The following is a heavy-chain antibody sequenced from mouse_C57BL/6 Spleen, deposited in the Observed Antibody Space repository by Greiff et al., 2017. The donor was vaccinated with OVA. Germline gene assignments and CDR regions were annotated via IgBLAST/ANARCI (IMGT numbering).Heavy chain of an antibody. CDR2: ISDGGSYT. D-gene: IGHD1-1*02. J-gene: IGHJ3*01. CDR1: GFTFSSYA. CDR3: AREGYGPWFAY. Sequence: EVQVVESGGGLVKPGGSLKLSCAASGFTFSSYAMSWVRQTPEKRLEWVATISDGGSYTYYTDNVKGRFTISRDNAKNNLYLQMSHLKSEDTAMYYCAREGYGPWFAYWGQGTLVTVSA. V-gene: IGHV5-4*01.